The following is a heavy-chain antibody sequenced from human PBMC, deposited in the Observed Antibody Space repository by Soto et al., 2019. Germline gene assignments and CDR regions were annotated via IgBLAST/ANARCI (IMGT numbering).Heavy chain of an antibody. CDR3: ASYYGSGRCFDY. D-gene: IGHD3-10*01. CDR1: GGSISSGGYY. V-gene: IGHV4-31*03. CDR2: IYYSGST. Sequence: SETLSLTCTVSGGSISSGGYYWSWIRQHPGEGLEWIGYIYYSGSTYYNPSLKSRVTISADTSKNQFSLKLSSVTAADTAVYYCASYYGSGRCFDYWGQGTLVTVSS. J-gene: IGHJ4*02.